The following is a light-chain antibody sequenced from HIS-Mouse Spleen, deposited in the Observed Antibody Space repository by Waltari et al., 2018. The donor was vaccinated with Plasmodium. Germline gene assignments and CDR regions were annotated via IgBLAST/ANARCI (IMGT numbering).Light chain of an antibody. CDR2: DVS. CDR3: CSYAGSYTLV. Sequence: QSALPQPRSVSGSPGQSVTISCTGTRSDVGGYHSVYWYQQHPGKAPKRMIYDVSKRPSGVPDRFSGSKSGNTASLTISGLQAEDEADYYCCSYAGSYTLVFGGGTKLTVL. J-gene: IGLJ2*01. CDR1: RSDVGGYHS. V-gene: IGLV2-11*01.